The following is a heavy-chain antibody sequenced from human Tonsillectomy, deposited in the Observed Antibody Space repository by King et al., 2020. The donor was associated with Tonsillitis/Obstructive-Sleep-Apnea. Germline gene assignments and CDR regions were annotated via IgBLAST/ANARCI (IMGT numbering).Heavy chain of an antibody. CDR1: GFTFSGSA. CDR3: TRRVGTTGTTSTVMDV. J-gene: IGHJ6*04. CDR2: IRSKANSYAT. D-gene: IGHD1-1*01. V-gene: IGHV3-73*01. Sequence: VQLVESGGGLVQPGGSLKLSCAASGFTFSGSAMHWVRQASGKGLEWVGRIRSKANSYATAYAASVKGRFTISRDDSKKTAYLQMNSLKTEDTAGYYCTRRVGTTGTTSTVMDVWGKGTTVTVSS.